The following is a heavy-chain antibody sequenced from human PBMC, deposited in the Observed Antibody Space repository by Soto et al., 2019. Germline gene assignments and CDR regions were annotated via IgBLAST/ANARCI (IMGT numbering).Heavy chain of an antibody. CDR1: GDSLTSGSYY. J-gene: IGHJ4*02. Sequence: PSETLTLTCTVSGDSLTSGSYYWSWIRQPPGKGLEWIGFIYYSGSTNYNPSLKSRVIISLDTSTNQLSLKLTSVIAADTAVYYCVRDSNRRGFEYWGQGTLVTVSS. CDR2: IYYSGST. V-gene: IGHV4-61*01. CDR3: VRDSNRRGFEY.